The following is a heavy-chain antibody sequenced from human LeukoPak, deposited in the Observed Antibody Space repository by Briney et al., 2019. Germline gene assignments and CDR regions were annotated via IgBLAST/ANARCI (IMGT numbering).Heavy chain of an antibody. CDR2: IDPSDGST. CDR1: GYTLTSYY. J-gene: IGHJ5*02. V-gene: IGHV1-46*01. CDR3: ATNILVRDIINWFDP. Sequence: ASVKVSCKASGYTLTSYYMHWVRQAPGQGLEWMGIIDPSDGSTIYAQKFQGRVTMTRDTSTGTAYMELSSLRYDDTAVYYCATNILVRDIINWFDPWGQGTLVTVSS. D-gene: IGHD3-10*01.